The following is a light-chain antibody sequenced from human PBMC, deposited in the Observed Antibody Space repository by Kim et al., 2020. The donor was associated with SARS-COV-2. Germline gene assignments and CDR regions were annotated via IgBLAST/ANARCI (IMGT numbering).Light chain of an antibody. CDR1: QSVSSSY. J-gene: IGKJ3*01. CDR2: GAS. Sequence: EIVLTQSPGTLSLSPGERATLSCRASQSVSSSYLAWYQQKPGQAPRLLIYGASSRATGIPDRFSGSGSGTDFTLTISRLEPEDFAVYYCQQYGSSLPGITFGRGTKVDIK. V-gene: IGKV3-20*01. CDR3: QQYGSSLPGIT.